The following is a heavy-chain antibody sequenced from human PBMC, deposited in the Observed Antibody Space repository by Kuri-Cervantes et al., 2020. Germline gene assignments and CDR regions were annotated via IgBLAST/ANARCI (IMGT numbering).Heavy chain of an antibody. J-gene: IGHJ6*02. Sequence: GESLKISCAASGFTFSSYGMHWVRQAPGKGLEWVAVISYDGSNKYYADSVKGQFTISRDNSKNTLYLQMNSLRAEDTAVYYCARDPIVVVPAASGGGVYYYGMDVWGQGTTVTVSS. CDR1: GFTFSSYG. V-gene: IGHV3-30*03. D-gene: IGHD2-2*01. CDR2: ISYDGSNK. CDR3: ARDPIVVVPAASGGGVYYYGMDV.